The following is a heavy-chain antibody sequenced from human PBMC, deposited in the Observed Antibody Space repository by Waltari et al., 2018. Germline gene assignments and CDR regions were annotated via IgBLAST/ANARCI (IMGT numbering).Heavy chain of an antibody. CDR3: ARGEEPNYYYYGMDV. Sequence: QVQLVQSGAEVKKPGSSVKVSCKASGGTFSSYAISWVRQAPGQGFEWRGGIIPIFGAANYAQKFQGRGTITADESTSTAYMERSSLRSDDTAVYYCARGEEPNYYYYGMDVWGQGTTVTVSS. D-gene: IGHD1-1*01. CDR2: IIPIFGAA. CDR1: GGTFSSYA. J-gene: IGHJ6*02. V-gene: IGHV1-69*01.